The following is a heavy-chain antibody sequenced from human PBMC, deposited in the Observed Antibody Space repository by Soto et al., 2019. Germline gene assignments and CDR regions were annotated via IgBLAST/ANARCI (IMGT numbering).Heavy chain of an antibody. V-gene: IGHV3-30*18. J-gene: IGHJ4*02. D-gene: IGHD1-26*01. CDR1: GFTFSSYG. CDR2: ISYDGSNK. CDR3: AKDLYSGSYAPAY. Sequence: GGSLRLSCAASGFTFSSYGMHWVRQAPGKGLEWVAVISYDGSNKYYADSVKGRFTISRDNSKNTLYLQMNSLRAEDTAVYYCAKDLYSGSYAPAYWGQGTLVTVSS.